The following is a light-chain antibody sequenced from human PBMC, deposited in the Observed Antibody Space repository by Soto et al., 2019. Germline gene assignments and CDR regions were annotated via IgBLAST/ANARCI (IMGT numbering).Light chain of an antibody. Sequence: EIVLTQSPGTLSLSPGERATLSCRASQSVSSSYLAWYQQKPGQAPRLLIYGASSRATGILDMFSGSGSGTDFALTISRRETEDFAVYYCQQYGSSSLTFGPGTKVDIK. CDR1: QSVSSSY. V-gene: IGKV3-20*01. J-gene: IGKJ3*01. CDR3: QQYGSSSLT. CDR2: GAS.